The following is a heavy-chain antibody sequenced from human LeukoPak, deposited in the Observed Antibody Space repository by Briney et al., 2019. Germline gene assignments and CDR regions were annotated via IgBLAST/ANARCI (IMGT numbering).Heavy chain of an antibody. CDR2: INHSGST. V-gene: IGHV4-34*01. Sequence: PSETLSLTCAVYGGSFSGYYWSWIRQAPGKGLEWIGEINHSGSTNYNPSLKSRVTISVDTSKNQFSLKLSSVTAADTAVYYCASAPLNCSSTSCLRGNYYYGMDVWGQGTTVTVSS. D-gene: IGHD2-2*01. J-gene: IGHJ6*02. CDR3: ASAPLNCSSTSCLRGNYYYGMDV. CDR1: GGSFSGYY.